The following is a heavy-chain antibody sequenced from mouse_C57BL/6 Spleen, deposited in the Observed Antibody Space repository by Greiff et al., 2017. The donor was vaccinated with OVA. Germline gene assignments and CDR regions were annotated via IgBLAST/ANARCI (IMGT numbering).Heavy chain of an antibody. CDR3: ARRDYSNSFAY. J-gene: IGHJ3*01. CDR1: GFTFSDYY. Sequence: EVQRVESGGGLVQPGGSLKLSCAASGFTFSDYYMYWVRQTPEKRLEWVAYICNGGGSTYYPDTVKGRFTISRDNAKNTLYLQMSRLKSEDTAMDYCARRDYSNSFAYWGQGTLVTVSA. V-gene: IGHV5-12*01. D-gene: IGHD2-5*01. CDR2: ICNGGGST.